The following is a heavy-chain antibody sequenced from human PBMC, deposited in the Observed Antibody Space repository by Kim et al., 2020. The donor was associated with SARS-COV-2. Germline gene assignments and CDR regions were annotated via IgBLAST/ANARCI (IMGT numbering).Heavy chain of an antibody. D-gene: IGHD1-26*01. CDR3: ARGLVGATSVMYY. Sequence: YEQKFQGRVTMTRDTSISTAYMELSSLRSEDTAVYYCARGLVGATSVMYYWGQGTLVTVSS. V-gene: IGHV1-8*01. J-gene: IGHJ4*02.